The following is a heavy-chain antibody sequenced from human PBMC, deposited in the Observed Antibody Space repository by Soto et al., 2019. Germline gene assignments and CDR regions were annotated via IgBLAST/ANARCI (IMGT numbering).Heavy chain of an antibody. CDR2: IYYSGST. CDR3: ASGSSGSGSYYSTHFGY. D-gene: IGHD3-10*01. V-gene: IGHV4-30-4*01. J-gene: IGHJ4*02. CDR1: GGSISSGDYY. Sequence: PSETLSLTCTVSGGSISSGDYYWSWIRQPPGKGLEWIGYIYYSGSTYYNPSLKSRVTISVDTSKNQFSLKLSSVTAADTAVYYCASGSSGSGSYYSTHFGYWGQGTLVTVCS.